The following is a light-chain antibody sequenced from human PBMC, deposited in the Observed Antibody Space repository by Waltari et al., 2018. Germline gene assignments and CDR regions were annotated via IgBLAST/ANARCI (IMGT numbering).Light chain of an antibody. J-gene: IGKJ5*01. CDR2: TAS. CDR3: QQRNSYPIT. Sequence: DIQLTQSPSFLSASVGDRVTITCRSSQGIGNYLAWYQQKAGKAPKLLIHTASTLQGGVPSRFSGSGSGTEFTLTISSLQPEDFATYYCQQRNSYPITFGQVTRLEIK. CDR1: QGIGNY. V-gene: IGKV1-9*01.